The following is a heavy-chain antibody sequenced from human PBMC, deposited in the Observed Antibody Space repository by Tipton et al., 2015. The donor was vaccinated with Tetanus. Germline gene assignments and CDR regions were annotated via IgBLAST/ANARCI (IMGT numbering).Heavy chain of an antibody. Sequence: SLRLSCAASGFIFSSYGIHWVRQAPGKGLEWVSAISASGSSTYYADSVRGRFTVSRDNFKNTLYLQMNSLRADDTAMYYCAKDFSDRSNWYMLSLSWGQGTLVTVSS. CDR1: GFIFSSYG. D-gene: IGHD6-13*01. CDR3: AKDFSDRSNWYMLSLS. V-gene: IGHV3-23*01. CDR2: ISASGSST. J-gene: IGHJ4*02.